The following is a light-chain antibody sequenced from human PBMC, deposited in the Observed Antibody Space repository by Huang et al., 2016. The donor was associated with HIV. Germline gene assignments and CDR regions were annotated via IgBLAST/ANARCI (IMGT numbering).Light chain of an antibody. Sequence: DIQLTQSPSSLPASVGDGITITCRASENIVYSLSWFRQRPGRAPEALIYAASRLHAGVPSKFRATGSGTNFTLSIDGLGPEDFATYYCQQSRSLPRTYGGGTKVDI. V-gene: IGKV1-39*01. CDR3: QQSRSLPRT. CDR2: AAS. CDR1: ENIVYS. J-gene: IGKJ4*01.